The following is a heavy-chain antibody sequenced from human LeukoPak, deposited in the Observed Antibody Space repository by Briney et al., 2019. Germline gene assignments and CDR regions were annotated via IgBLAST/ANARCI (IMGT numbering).Heavy chain of an antibody. V-gene: IGHV1-46*01. CDR1: GYTFTSYY. D-gene: IGHD2-2*02. CDR3: ARSRYCSSTSCYNTRYGMDV. CDR2: INPSGGST. Sequence: ASVKVSFKASGYTFTSYYMHWVRQAPGQGLEWMGIINPSGGSTSYAQKFQGRVTMTRDTSTSTVYIELSSLRSEDTAVYYCARSRYCSSTSCYNTRYGMDVWGKGTTVTVSS. J-gene: IGHJ6*04.